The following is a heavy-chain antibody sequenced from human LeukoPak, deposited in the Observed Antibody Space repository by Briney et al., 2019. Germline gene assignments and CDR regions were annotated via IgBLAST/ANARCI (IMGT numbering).Heavy chain of an antibody. V-gene: IGHV4-59*01. CDR3: ARDRRGGMDV. CDR1: GGSISSYY. J-gene: IGHJ6*02. CDR2: IYYSGST. Sequence: SETLSLTCTVSGGSISSYYWSWIRQPPGKGLEWIGYIYYSGSTNYNPSLKSRVTISVDTSKNQFSLKLSSVTAADTAVYYCARDRRGGMDVWGQGTTVTVSS.